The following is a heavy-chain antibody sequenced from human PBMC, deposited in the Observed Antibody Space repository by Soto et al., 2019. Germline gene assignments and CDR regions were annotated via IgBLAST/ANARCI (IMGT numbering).Heavy chain of an antibody. CDR3: AREKVFSTSGPPKNTWFDP. CDR2: IYYSGTT. V-gene: IGHV4-31*03. CDR1: GVSISDSGYY. D-gene: IGHD3-10*01. J-gene: IGHJ5*02. Sequence: LSLTCSVSGVSISDSGYYWNWIRQHPGKGLEWLGYIYYSGTTRYNPSLRSRLTISIDTSKNHFSLRLTSVTAADTAVYYCAREKVFSTSGPPKNTWFDPWGQGTLVTVSS.